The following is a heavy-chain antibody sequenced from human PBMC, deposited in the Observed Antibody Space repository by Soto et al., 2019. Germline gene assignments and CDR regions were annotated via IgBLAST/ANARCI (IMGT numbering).Heavy chain of an antibody. D-gene: IGHD5-18*01. CDR2: ISGSGDGT. Sequence: LRLSCAASGFTFHNFALSWVRQAPGRGLEWVSAISGSGDGTDYADSVKGRFTISRDNFKDTPYLQMNSLRAEDTAIYYCAGPGYSSQDYWGQGTLVTVSS. CDR3: AGPGYSSQDY. CDR1: GFTFHNFA. J-gene: IGHJ4*02. V-gene: IGHV3-23*01.